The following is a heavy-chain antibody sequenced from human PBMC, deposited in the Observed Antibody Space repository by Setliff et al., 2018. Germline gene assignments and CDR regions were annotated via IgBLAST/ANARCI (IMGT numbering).Heavy chain of an antibody. D-gene: IGHD2-8*01. CDR2: ISAYNGKT. V-gene: IGHV1-18*01. J-gene: IGHJ4*02. CDR3: LRLVRYCTKIACQATSGDEV. CDR1: GYTLSNSI. Sequence: KVSCKASGYTLSNSILSWVRQAPGQGLEWMGWISAYNGKTYFAQKFQDRITLTTDTSTNTGYLELRGLRSDDTAVYYCLRLVRYCTKIACQATSGDEVWGLGTLVTVSS.